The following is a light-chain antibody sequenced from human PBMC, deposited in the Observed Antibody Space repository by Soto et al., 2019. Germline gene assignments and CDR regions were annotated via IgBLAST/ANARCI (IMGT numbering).Light chain of an antibody. CDR2: EVI. J-gene: IGLJ3*02. CDR3: SSNVVGTNLKM. V-gene: IGLV2-8*01. Sequence: QSVLTQPPSASGSPGQSVTISCTGTYSDVGGSNYVSWYQQHPGKAPKLVFYEVIQRPSGVPDRFSGSRSGNTASLTVSRLQAEDEADYYCSSNVVGTNLKMFGGGTKLTVL. CDR1: YSDVGGSNY.